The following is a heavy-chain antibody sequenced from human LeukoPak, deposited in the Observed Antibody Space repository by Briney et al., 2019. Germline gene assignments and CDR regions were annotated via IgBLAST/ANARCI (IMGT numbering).Heavy chain of an antibody. CDR2: ISSSSSTI. D-gene: IGHD3-10*01. V-gene: IGHV3-48*04. CDR1: RFTFSSYN. CDR3: ARRGPMGFYYGAGSSYFDY. J-gene: IGHJ4*02. Sequence: GGSLRLSCAASRFTFSSYNMNWVRQAPGKGLEWVSYISSSSSTIYYADSVKGRFTISRDNAKNSLYLQMNSLRAEDTAVYYCARRGPMGFYYGAGSSYFDYWGQGTLVTVSS.